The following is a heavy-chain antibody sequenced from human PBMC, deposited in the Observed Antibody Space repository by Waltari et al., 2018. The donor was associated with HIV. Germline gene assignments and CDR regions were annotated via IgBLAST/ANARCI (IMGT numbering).Heavy chain of an antibody. CDR3: ARGDFADLVDDYGDYVRPHSWFDP. D-gene: IGHD4-17*01. J-gene: IGHJ5*02. CDR2: ISHSGST. V-gene: IGHV4-34*01. CDR1: GGSLSGYY. Sequence: QVQLQQWGAGLLQPSETLSLTCAVYGGSLSGYYWTWLRQPPGKGLEWIVEISHSGSTDYNPSFKSRVTISIDTSKRQFSLRMTSVTAADTGLYFCARGDFADLVDDYGDYVRPHSWFDPWGQGTLVTV.